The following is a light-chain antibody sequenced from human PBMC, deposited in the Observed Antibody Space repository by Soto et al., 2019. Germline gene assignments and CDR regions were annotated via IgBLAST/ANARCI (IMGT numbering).Light chain of an antibody. CDR3: SSYTAGGTI. V-gene: IGLV2-14*01. CDR1: SSDIGAYDY. CDR2: EVS. Sequence: QSALTQPASLSGSPGQSITISCTGTSSDIGAYDYVSWFQQHPGKAPKLMISEVSNRPSGVSNRFSGSKSGNTASLTISGLQAEDEADYYCSSYTAGGTIFGTGTKLTVL. J-gene: IGLJ1*01.